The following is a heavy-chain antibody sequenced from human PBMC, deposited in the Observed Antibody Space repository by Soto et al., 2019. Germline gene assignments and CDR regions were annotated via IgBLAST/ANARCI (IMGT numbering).Heavy chain of an antibody. D-gene: IGHD6-6*01. Sequence: PSETLSLTCTVAGGSISSGGYSWNWIRHHPGQGLEWIGYIYSGGTTYYNPSLKSRLTISIDTSQNLFSLKLSSVTAADTAVYFCAREEAVRLERRFDSWGQGTLVTVSS. CDR1: GGSISSGGYS. V-gene: IGHV4-31*03. CDR3: AREEAVRLERRFDS. J-gene: IGHJ5*01. CDR2: IYSGGTT.